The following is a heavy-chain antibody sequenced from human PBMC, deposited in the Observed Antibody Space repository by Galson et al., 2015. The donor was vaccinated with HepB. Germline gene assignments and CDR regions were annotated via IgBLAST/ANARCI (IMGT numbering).Heavy chain of an antibody. CDR3: ARVTGSLYYYYYMDV. V-gene: IGHV4-31*03. CDR2: IYYSGST. D-gene: IGHD2-15*01. J-gene: IGHJ6*03. CDR1: GGSISSGGYY. Sequence: TLSLTCTVSGGSISSGGYYWSWIRQHPGKGLEWIGYIYYSGSTYYNPSLKSRVTISVDTSKNQFSLKLSSVTAADTAVYYCARVTGSLYYYYYMDVWGKGTTVTVSS.